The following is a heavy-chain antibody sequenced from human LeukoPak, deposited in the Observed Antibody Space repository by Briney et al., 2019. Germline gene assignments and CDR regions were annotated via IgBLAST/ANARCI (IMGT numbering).Heavy chain of an antibody. Sequence: GGSLRLSCAASGFTFITCAMHWVRQAPGKGLEWVAVISYHGSNKDYADSVKGRFTISRDNSKNTLYLEMNSLRAEDTAVYYCAREGPVTGNFDYWGQGTLVTVSS. J-gene: IGHJ4*02. CDR1: GFTFITCA. CDR3: AREGPVTGNFDY. CDR2: ISYHGSNK. V-gene: IGHV3-30-3*01. D-gene: IGHD6-19*01.